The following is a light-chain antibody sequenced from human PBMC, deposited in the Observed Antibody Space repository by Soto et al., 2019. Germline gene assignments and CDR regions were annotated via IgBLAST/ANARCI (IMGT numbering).Light chain of an antibody. CDR3: QQYGSSRPLT. CDR2: GAS. Sequence: EIVLTQSPGTLSLSPGERPTLSCRASQSVSSSYLAWYQQKPGQAPRLLIYGASSRATGIPDRFSGSGSGTDFTLTISRLEPEDFAVYYCQQYGSSRPLTFGGGTKVEIK. V-gene: IGKV3-20*01. J-gene: IGKJ4*01. CDR1: QSVSSSY.